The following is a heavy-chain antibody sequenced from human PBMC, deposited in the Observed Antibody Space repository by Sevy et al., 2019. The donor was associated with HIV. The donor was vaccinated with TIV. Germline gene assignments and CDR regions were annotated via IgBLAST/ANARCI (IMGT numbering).Heavy chain of an antibody. Sequence: GGSLRLSCAASGFTFSSYGMHWVRQAPGKGLEWVAVISYDGSNKYYADSGKGRFTISRDNSKNTLYLQMISLRAEDTAVYYCAKSGTAMVRGYFDYWGQGTLVTVSS. V-gene: IGHV3-30*18. D-gene: IGHD5-18*01. CDR3: AKSGTAMVRGYFDY. J-gene: IGHJ4*02. CDR2: ISYDGSNK. CDR1: GFTFSSYG.